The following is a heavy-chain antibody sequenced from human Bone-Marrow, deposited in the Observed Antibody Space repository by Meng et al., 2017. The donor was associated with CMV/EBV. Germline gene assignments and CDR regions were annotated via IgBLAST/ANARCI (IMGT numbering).Heavy chain of an antibody. CDR1: GGTFSSYT. Sequence: ASVKVSCKASGGTFSSYTISWVRQAPGQGLEWMGWINPNSGGTNYAQKFQGRVTMTRDTSTSTAYMELSRLRSDDTAVYYCVREGEGGLPAANTFDIWGQGTMVTVSS. D-gene: IGHD2-2*01. J-gene: IGHJ3*02. CDR3: VREGEGGLPAANTFDI. V-gene: IGHV1-2*02. CDR2: INPNSGGT.